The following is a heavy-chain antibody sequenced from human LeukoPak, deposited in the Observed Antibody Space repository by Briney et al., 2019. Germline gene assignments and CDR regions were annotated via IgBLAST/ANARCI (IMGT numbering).Heavy chain of an antibody. D-gene: IGHD6-19*01. Sequence: PGGSLRLSCAASGFTVSSSYMSWVRQAPGKGLEWVSVIYSGGSTYYADSVRGRFTISRDNSKNTVNLQMNSLRAEDTALYYCAGGQMFTSGGFDDWGQGTLVTVSS. J-gene: IGHJ4*02. CDR2: IYSGGST. CDR1: GFTVSSSY. CDR3: AGGQMFTSGGFDD. V-gene: IGHV3-53*01.